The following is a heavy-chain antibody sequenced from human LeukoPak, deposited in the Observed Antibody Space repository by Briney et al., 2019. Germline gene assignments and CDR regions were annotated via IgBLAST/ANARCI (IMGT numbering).Heavy chain of an antibody. CDR3: ARDPGYYYAMDV. CDR2: TYYRSKWYY. Sequence: SQTLSLTCALSGDSFSSNTAAWNWVRQSPSGGLEWLGRTYYRSKWYYDYATSVSSRMAINPDTSKNLFSLQLNSVTPEDTAVYYCARDPGYYYAMDVWGQGTTVTVSS. J-gene: IGHJ6*02. D-gene: IGHD2-15*01. CDR1: GDSFSSNTAA. V-gene: IGHV6-1*01.